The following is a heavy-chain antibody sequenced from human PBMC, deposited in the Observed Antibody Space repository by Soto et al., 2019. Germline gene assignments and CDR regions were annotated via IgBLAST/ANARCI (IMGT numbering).Heavy chain of an antibody. V-gene: IGHV1-2*04. CDR1: GYTFSDYF. D-gene: IGHD1-26*01. Sequence: QVQLVQSGAEVRKSGASVKVSCKASGYTFSDYFIQWLRQAPGQGLEWVAWINPKTAATNYAKKFQDWFTVTSDTSFSTAYLELTRMRPYDTALYYCARNKWGLAYYSGMEVWGQWTAV. J-gene: IGHJ6*02. CDR3: ARNKWGLAYYSGMEV. CDR2: INPKTAAT.